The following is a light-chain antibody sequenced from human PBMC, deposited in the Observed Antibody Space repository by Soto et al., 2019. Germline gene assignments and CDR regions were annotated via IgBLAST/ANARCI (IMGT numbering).Light chain of an antibody. V-gene: IGLV2-14*01. Sequence: QSVLTQPASVSGSPGQSITISCTGTSSDVGGYNYVSWYQQHPGKAPKLMIYDVSNRPSGVSNRFSGSKSGNTASLTSSGLQAEDEADYYCSSYTSSVVVFGGGTQLTVL. J-gene: IGLJ2*01. CDR2: DVS. CDR1: SSDVGGYNY. CDR3: SSYTSSVVV.